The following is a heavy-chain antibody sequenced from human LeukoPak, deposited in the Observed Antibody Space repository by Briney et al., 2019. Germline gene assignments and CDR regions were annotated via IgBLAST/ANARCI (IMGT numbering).Heavy chain of an antibody. CDR2: IIPIFGTA. CDR3: ARLPLTGYSRGYYYGMDV. Sequence: SVKVSCKASGGTFSSYAISWVRQAPGQGLEWMGGIIPIFGTANYAQKFQGRVTITADESTSTAYMELSSLRSEDTAVYYCARLPLTGYSRGYYYGMDVWGQGTTVTVSS. D-gene: IGHD3-9*01. J-gene: IGHJ6*02. CDR1: GGTFSSYA. V-gene: IGHV1-69*13.